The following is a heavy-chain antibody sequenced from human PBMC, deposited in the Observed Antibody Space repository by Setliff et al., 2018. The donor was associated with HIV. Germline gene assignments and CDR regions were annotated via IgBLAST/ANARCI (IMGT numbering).Heavy chain of an antibody. D-gene: IGHD6-13*01. V-gene: IGHV3-21*01. CDR1: GFTFSSYS. J-gene: IGHJ4*02. CDR3: ARDRGSSWYFHDY. Sequence: PGGSLRLSCAASGFTFSSYSMNWVRQAPGKGLEWVSYISSSSSYTHYADSVKGRFTISRDNVKNSLYLQMNSLRAEDTAVYYCARDRGSSWYFHDYWGQGTLVTVSS. CDR2: ISSSSSYT.